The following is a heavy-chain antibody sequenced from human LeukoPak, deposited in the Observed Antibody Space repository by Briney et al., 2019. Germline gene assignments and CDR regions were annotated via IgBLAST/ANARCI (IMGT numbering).Heavy chain of an antibody. J-gene: IGHJ4*02. CDR3: ARINYYDGSGFYRDY. CDR2: IYSGGKT. V-gene: IGHV3-53*01. D-gene: IGHD3-22*01. Sequence: PGGSLRLSCAVSGFTVSDYYVSWVRQAPGKGLEWVSVIYSGGKTYYADSVKGRFTISRDDSKNTLHLQMNSLRAEDTAVYYCARINYYDGSGFYRDYWGQGTLVTVSS. CDR1: GFTVSDYY.